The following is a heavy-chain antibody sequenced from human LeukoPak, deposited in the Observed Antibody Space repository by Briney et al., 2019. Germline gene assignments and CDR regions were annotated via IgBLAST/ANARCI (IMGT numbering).Heavy chain of an antibody. V-gene: IGHV4-61*01. J-gene: IGHJ6*02. CDR3: ARAVVYYDSSGYYYYYGMDV. CDR1: GGSVSSGSYY. D-gene: IGHD3-22*01. Sequence: SETLSLTCTVSGGSVSSGSYYWSWIRQPPGKGLDWIGYIYYSGSTNYNPSLKSRVTISVDTSKNQFSLKLSSVTAADTAVYYCARAVVYYDSSGYYYYYGMDVWGQGTTVTVSS. CDR2: IYYSGST.